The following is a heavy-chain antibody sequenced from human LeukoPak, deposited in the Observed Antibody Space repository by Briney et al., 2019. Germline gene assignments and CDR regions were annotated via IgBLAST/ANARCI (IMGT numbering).Heavy chain of an antibody. CDR1: GGSISNSYYY. CDR2: IYYSGTT. Sequence: PSETLSLTCTVSGGSISNSYYYWGWIRQPPGKGLEWIGTIYYSGTTYYSPSLKSRVTISLDTSKNQLSLKVDSVTAADTAIYYCARVPTVANWFDPWGQGTLVTVSS. CDR3: ARVPTVANWFDP. J-gene: IGHJ5*02. V-gene: IGHV4-39*07. D-gene: IGHD4-23*01.